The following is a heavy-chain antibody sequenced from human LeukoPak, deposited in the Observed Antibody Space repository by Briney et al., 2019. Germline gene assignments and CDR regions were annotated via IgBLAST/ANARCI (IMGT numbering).Heavy chain of an antibody. CDR1: GGSISSYY. Sequence: SETLSLSCTDSGGSISSYYWSWIRQPPGKGLEWIGYIYYSGSTNYNPSLKSRVTISVDTSKNQFSLKLSSVTAADTAVYYCARGGRLVVAATYYYYYGMDVWGQGTTVTVSS. CDR3: ARGGRLVVAATYYYYYGMDV. CDR2: IYYSGST. D-gene: IGHD2-15*01. V-gene: IGHV4-59*01. J-gene: IGHJ6*02.